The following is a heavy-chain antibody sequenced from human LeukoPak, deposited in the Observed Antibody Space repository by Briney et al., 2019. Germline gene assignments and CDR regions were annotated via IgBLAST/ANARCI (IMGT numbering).Heavy chain of an antibody. CDR3: ARGLASGYPPIPFDY. J-gene: IGHJ4*02. V-gene: IGHV4-34*12. CDR1: GGSFSGYY. D-gene: IGHD3-3*01. Sequence: SETLSLTCAVYGGSFSGYYWSWIRQPPGKGLEWIGEIIDTGSTKYNSSLKSRVTISVDTSKNEFSLNLTSVTAADTAIYYCARGLASGYPPIPFDYWGQGTLVTVSS. CDR2: IIDTGST.